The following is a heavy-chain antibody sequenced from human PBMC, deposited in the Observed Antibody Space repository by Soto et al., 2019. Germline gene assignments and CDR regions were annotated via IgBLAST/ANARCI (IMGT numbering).Heavy chain of an antibody. D-gene: IGHD2-2*02. V-gene: IGHV1-18*01. CDR3: ARGTSYCSSTSCYNRVYYYYGMDV. CDR1: GYTFTSYG. CDR2: ISAYNGNT. Sequence: QVPLVQSGAEVKKPGASVKVSCKASGYTFTSYGISWVRQAPGQGLEWMGWISAYNGNTNYAQKLQGRVTMTTDTSTSTAYMELRSLRSDDTAVYYCARGTSYCSSTSCYNRVYYYYGMDVWGQGTTVTVSS. J-gene: IGHJ6*02.